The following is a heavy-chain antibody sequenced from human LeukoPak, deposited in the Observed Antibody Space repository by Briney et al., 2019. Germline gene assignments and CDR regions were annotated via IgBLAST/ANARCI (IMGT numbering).Heavy chain of an antibody. J-gene: IGHJ3*02. CDR1: GGSISSGDYY. D-gene: IGHD3-22*01. CDR3: ARYYYDSSGYGDAFDI. V-gene: IGHV4-30-4*01. CDR2: IYYSGST. Sequence: SGTLSLTCTVSGGSISSGDYYWSWIRPPPGKGLEWVGYIYYSGSTYYNPSLKSRVTIAVDTSKNQFSLKLSSVTAADTAVYYWARYYYDSSGYGDAFDIWGRGTMVTVSS.